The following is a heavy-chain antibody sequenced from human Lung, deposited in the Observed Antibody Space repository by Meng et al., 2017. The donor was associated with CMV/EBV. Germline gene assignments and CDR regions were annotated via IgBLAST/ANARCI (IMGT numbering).Heavy chain of an antibody. CDR2: ISGSGGST. Sequence: GESLKISCAASGFTFTSYAMSWVRQAPGKGLEWVSAISGSGGSTYYADSVKGRFTISRDNSKNTLYLQMNSLRAEDTAVYYCAKDGVVIPEGGMDVWGQGTRVTVSS. J-gene: IGHJ6*02. D-gene: IGHD2-2*01. V-gene: IGHV3-23*01. CDR1: GFTFTSYA. CDR3: AKDGVVIPEGGMDV.